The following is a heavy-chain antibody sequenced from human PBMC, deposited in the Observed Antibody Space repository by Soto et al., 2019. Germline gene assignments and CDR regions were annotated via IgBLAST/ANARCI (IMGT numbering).Heavy chain of an antibody. V-gene: IGHV4-34*01. CDR3: ASGPQQQLVQGPHDY. CDR2: INHSGST. D-gene: IGHD6-13*01. J-gene: IGHJ4*02. Sequence: SETLTLTCAVYGGSFSGYYWSWIRQAPGKGLEWIGEINHSGSTNYNPSLKSRGTISVDTSKNQFSLKLSSVTAADTAVYYCASGPQQQLVQGPHDYWGQGTRVTVSS. CDR1: GGSFSGYY.